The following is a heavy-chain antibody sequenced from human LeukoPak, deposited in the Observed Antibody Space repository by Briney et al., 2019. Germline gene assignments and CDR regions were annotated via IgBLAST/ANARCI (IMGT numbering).Heavy chain of an antibody. CDR1: EFTFSSYA. J-gene: IGHJ4*02. CDR2: ISYDGSNK. D-gene: IGHD1-26*01. Sequence: GGSLRLSCAASEFTFSSYAMQWVRQAPGKGLEWVAVISYDGSNKYYADSVNGRFTISRDNSKNTLSLQMNSLRAEDTAMYYCAKSPSGRSRISRFDYWGQGILVTVSS. V-gene: IGHV3-30*18. CDR3: AKSPSGRSRISRFDY.